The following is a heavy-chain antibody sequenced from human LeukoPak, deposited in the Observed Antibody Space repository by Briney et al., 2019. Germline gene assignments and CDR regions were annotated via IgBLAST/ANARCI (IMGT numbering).Heavy chain of an antibody. CDR1: EFTFSSYW. CDR2: IKQDGSEK. CDR3: ATYSSLNRREFQF. D-gene: IGHD3-22*01. V-gene: IGHV3-7*01. J-gene: IGHJ1*01. Sequence: PGGSLRLSCAASEFTFSSYWMSWVRQAPGKGLEWVASIKQDGSEKYYVDSVKGRFTVSRDNAKNSLYLQMNSLRAGDTAVYYCATYSSLNRREFQFWGQGTLLTVSS.